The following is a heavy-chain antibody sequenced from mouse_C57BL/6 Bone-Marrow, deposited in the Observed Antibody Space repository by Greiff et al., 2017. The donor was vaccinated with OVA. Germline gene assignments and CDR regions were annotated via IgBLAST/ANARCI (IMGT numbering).Heavy chain of an antibody. V-gene: IGHV1-26*01. J-gene: IGHJ1*03. Sequence: EVQLQQSGPELVKPGASVKISCKASGYTFTDYYMNWVKQSHGKSLEWIGDINPNNGGTSYNQKFKGKATLTVDKSSSTAYMERRSLTSEDSAVYYCADYYGSRDWYFDVWGTGTTVTVSS. CDR3: ADYYGSRDWYFDV. D-gene: IGHD1-1*01. CDR2: INPNNGGT. CDR1: GYTFTDYY.